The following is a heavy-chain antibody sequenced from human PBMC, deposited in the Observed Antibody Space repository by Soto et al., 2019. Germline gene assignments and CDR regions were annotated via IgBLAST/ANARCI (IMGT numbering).Heavy chain of an antibody. J-gene: IGHJ3*02. V-gene: IGHV1-69*02. CDR1: GGTFSSYT. D-gene: IGHD3-9*01. CDR3: ARILTGTDDAFDI. CDR2: IIPILGIA. Sequence: QVQLVQSGAEVKKPGSSVKVSCKASGGTFSSYTISWVRQAPGQGLEWMGRIIPILGIANYAQKFQGRVTITADKSTSTAYMELSSLRSEDTAVYYCARILTGTDDAFDIWGQGTMVTVSS.